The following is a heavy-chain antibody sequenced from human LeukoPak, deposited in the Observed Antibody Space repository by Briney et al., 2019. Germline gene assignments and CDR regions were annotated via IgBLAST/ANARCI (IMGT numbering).Heavy chain of an antibody. D-gene: IGHD4-17*01. CDR1: GFTFSDYS. V-gene: IGHV3-21*06. CDR2: ISSRSTYR. CDR3: ARDMTTATTCYLQH. J-gene: IGHJ1*01. Sequence: GGSLRLSCAASGFTFSDYSMNWVRQAPGKGLEWVSSISSRSTYRYYADSVKGRFTISRDNARNSLCLQMNSLRAEDTAVYYCARDMTTATTCYLQHWGQGTLVTVSS.